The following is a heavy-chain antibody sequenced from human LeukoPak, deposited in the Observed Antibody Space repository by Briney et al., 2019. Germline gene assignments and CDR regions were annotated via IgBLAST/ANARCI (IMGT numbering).Heavy chain of an antibody. J-gene: IGHJ4*02. V-gene: IGHV4-4*07. Sequence: PSETLSLTCTVSGGSISSYYWSWIRQPAGKGLEWIGRIYTSGSTNYNPSLKSRVTISVDTSKNQFSLKLSSVTAADTAVYYCAREGAYGSGSYYAGWGIDYWGQGTLVTVSS. CDR2: IYTSGST. CDR3: AREGAYGSGSYYAGWGIDY. D-gene: IGHD3-10*01. CDR1: GGSISSYY.